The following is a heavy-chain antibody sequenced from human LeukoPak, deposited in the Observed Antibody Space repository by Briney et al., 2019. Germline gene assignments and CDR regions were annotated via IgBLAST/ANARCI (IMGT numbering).Heavy chain of an antibody. CDR2: IYHSGST. Sequence: SQTLSLTCTVSGGSISSGGYYWSWIRQHPGKGLEWIGYIYHSGSTYYNPSLKSRVTISVDTSGNQFSLKLSSVTAADTAVYYCARAIAADTHFDYWGQGTLVTVSS. V-gene: IGHV4-31*03. J-gene: IGHJ4*02. CDR1: GGSISSGGYY. CDR3: ARAIAADTHFDY. D-gene: IGHD6-13*01.